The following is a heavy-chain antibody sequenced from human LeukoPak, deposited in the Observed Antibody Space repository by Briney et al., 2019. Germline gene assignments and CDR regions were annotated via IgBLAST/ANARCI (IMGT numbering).Heavy chain of an antibody. CDR3: ARITVVVVVAGLEVDY. J-gene: IGHJ4*02. D-gene: IGHD2-15*01. V-gene: IGHV1-2*06. CDR1: GYTFTGYY. CDR2: INPNSGGT. Sequence: ASVKVSXKASGYTFTGYYMHWVRQAPGQGLEWMGRINPNSGGTNYAQKFQGRVTMTRDTSISTASMELSRLRADDTAVYYCARITVVVVVAGLEVDYWGQGTLVTVSS.